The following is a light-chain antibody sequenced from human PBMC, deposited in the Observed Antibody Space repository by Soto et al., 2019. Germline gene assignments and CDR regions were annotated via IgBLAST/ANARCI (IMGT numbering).Light chain of an antibody. J-gene: IGKJ5*01. V-gene: IGKV3-15*01. Sequence: EKVMSQFPATLSVSRGERATLSCRASQSVYNNLAWYQQKPGQAPRLLISGASTRATGIPARFSGSGSGTEFTLTISSLQSEDFAVYFCQQYNDWPPITFGQGTRLEIK. CDR1: QSVYNN. CDR2: GAS. CDR3: QQYNDWPPIT.